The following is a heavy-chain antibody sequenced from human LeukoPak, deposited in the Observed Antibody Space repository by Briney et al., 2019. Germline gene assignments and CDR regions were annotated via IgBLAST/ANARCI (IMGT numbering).Heavy chain of an antibody. CDR3: ARDSSGWTRDYYFDY. V-gene: IGHV3-21*01. Sequence: GGSLRLSCAASGFTFSSYSMNWVRQAPGKGLEWVSSISSSSSYIYYADSVKGRFTISRDNAKNSLYLQMNSLRAEDTAVYYCARDSSGWTRDYYFDYWGQGTLVTVSS. J-gene: IGHJ4*01. D-gene: IGHD6-19*01. CDR1: GFTFSSYS. CDR2: ISSSSSYI.